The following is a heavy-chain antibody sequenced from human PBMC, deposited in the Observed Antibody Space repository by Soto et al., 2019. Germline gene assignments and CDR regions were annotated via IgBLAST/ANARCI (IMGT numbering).Heavy chain of an antibody. J-gene: IGHJ5*02. CDR2: MNPNSGNT. D-gene: IGHD6-13*01. CDR3: ARGQSYSSSCSILTPNWFYP. V-gene: IGHV1-8*01. Sequence: ASVKVSCKASGYTFTSYYINWVRQATGQGLEWMGWMNPNSGNTGYAQKFQGRVTMTRNTSISTAYMELSSLRSEDTAVYYCARGQSYSSSCSILTPNWFYPWGQGTLVTVSS. CDR1: GYTFTSYY.